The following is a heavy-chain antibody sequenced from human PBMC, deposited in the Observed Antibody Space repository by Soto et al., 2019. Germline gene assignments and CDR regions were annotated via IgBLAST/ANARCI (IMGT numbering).Heavy chain of an antibody. Sequence: PGESLKISCKGSGYSFTSYWISWVRQMPGKGLEWMGRIDPSDSYTNYSPSFQGHVTISADKPISTAYLQWSSLKASDTAMYYCARSNCSSTSCYGPTPYYYYYYYYYMDVWGKGTTVTVSS. J-gene: IGHJ6*03. D-gene: IGHD2-2*01. CDR1: GYSFTSYW. V-gene: IGHV5-10-1*01. CDR3: ARSNCSSTSCYGPTPYYYYYYYYYMDV. CDR2: IDPSDSYT.